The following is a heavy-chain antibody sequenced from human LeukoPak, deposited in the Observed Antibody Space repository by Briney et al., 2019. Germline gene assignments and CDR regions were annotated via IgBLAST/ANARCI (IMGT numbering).Heavy chain of an antibody. CDR3: ARAQAIWQQLWYSPFDY. V-gene: IGHV3-30-3*01. CDR1: GFTFSSYA. CDR2: ISYDGSNK. D-gene: IGHD6-13*01. Sequence: SGGSLRLSCAASGFTFSSYAMHWVRQAPGKGLEWVAVISYDGSNKYYADSVKGRFTISRDNSKNTLYLQMNSLRAEDTAVYYCARAQAIWQQLWYSPFDYWGQGTLVTVSS. J-gene: IGHJ4*02.